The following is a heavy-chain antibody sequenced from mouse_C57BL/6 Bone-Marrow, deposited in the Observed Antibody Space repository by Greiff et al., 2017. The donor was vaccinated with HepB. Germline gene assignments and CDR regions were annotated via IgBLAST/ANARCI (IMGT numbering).Heavy chain of an antibody. Sequence: QVQLQQSGAELVKPGASVKLSCKASGYTFTSYCMHWVKQRPGQRLEWIGMIHPNSGNTNYNEKFTRKTTLTVDQSSSTAYMQLSSLTSEDAAVYYCARGYDGYYVLAYWGQGTLVTVSA. D-gene: IGHD2-3*01. V-gene: IGHV1-64*01. J-gene: IGHJ3*01. CDR1: GYTFTSYC. CDR3: ARGYDGYYVLAY. CDR2: IHPNSGNT.